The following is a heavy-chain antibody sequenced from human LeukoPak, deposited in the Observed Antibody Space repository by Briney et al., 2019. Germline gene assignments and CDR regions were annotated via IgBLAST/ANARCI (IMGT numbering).Heavy chain of an antibody. CDR2: IDGSGDFT. D-gene: IGHD3-10*01. CDR1: GFTFSTYA. J-gene: IGHJ4*02. CDR3: AKADRGWGVITKD. Sequence: GGSLRLSCAASGFTFSTYAMSWVRQAPGKGLEWVSAIDGSGDFTYYAEYVRGRFTISRDNSEKTLYLQMNSLRAEDTAVYYCAKADRGWGVITKDWGQGTLVTVSS. V-gene: IGHV3-23*01.